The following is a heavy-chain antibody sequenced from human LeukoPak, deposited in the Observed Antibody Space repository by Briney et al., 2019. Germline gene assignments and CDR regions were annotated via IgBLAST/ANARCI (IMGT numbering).Heavy chain of an antibody. CDR1: GYSFTSYC. V-gene: IGHV5-51*01. Sequence: GESLKIPCKGSGYSFTSYCIGWVRQMPGKGLEWMGIIYPGDSDTRYSPSFQGQVTISADKSISTAYLQWSSLKASDTAMYYCGRHKSFRGVFDIWGQGTMVTVSS. D-gene: IGHD2-8*02. CDR3: GRHKSFRGVFDI. J-gene: IGHJ3*02. CDR2: IYPGDSDT.